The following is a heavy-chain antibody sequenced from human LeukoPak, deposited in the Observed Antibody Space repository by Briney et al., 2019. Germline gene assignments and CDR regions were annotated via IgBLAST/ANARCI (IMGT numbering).Heavy chain of an antibody. CDR3: ARDVNPGYSSGCPDY. J-gene: IGHJ4*02. Sequence: GASVKVSCKASGYTFTSYAMHWVRQAPGQRLEWMGWINAGNGNTKYSQKFQGRVTMTRDTSTSTVYMELSSLRSEDTAVYYCARDVNPGYSSGCPDYWGQGTLVTVSS. CDR2: INAGNGNT. V-gene: IGHV1-3*01. CDR1: GYTFTSYA. D-gene: IGHD6-19*01.